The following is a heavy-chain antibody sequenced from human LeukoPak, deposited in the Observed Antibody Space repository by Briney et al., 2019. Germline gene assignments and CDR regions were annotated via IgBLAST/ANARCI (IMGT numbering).Heavy chain of an antibody. CDR3: ARVALYSSSWYPDY. CDR1: GGSISSYY. J-gene: IGHJ4*02. D-gene: IGHD6-13*01. V-gene: IGHV4-4*07. CDR2: IYTSGST. Sequence: PSETLTLTCTVSGGSISSYYWSWIRQPAGKGLEWIGRIYTSGSTNYNPSLKSRVTMSVDTSKNQFSLKLSSVTAADTAVYYCARVALYSSSWYPDYWGQGTLVTVPS.